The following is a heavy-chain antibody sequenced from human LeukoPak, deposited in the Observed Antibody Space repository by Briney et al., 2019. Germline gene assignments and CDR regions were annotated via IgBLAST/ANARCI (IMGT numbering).Heavy chain of an antibody. CDR1: GYTFTDYY. V-gene: IGHV1-2*02. Sequence: ASVTVSCKASGYTFTDYYIHWVRQAPGQGLEWMGWINPNSDYTFYAQKFQGRVTLTRDTSISTVYMELTTLTSDDTALYYCAVAPGDYWGQGTLVSVSA. D-gene: IGHD2-21*01. CDR3: AVAPGDY. CDR2: INPNSDYT. J-gene: IGHJ4*02.